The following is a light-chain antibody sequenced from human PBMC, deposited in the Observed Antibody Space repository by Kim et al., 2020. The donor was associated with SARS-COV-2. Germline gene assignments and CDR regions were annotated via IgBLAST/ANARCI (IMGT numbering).Light chain of an antibody. V-gene: IGLV2-8*01. J-gene: IGLJ1*01. CDR1: SREVGGYDY. Sequence: QSALTQPPSASGSPGQSVTISCAGTSREVGGYDYVSWFQQHPGTAPKLLIYEVTKRPSGVPDRFSGSKSGNTASLTVSGLQPEDEADYYCSSYAGGTTFVFGTGTKVTVL. CDR3: SSYAGGTTFV. CDR2: EVT.